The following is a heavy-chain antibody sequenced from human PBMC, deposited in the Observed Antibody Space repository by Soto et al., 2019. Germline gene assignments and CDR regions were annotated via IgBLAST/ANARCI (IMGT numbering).Heavy chain of an antibody. CDR1: GGTFSSYA. V-gene: IGHV1-69*01. J-gene: IGHJ5*02. D-gene: IGHD4-17*01. CDR2: IIPIFGTA. CDR3: ASGGLGYGGFRNWGFDP. Sequence: QVQLVQSGAEVKKPGSSVKVSCKASGGTFSSYAISWVRQAPGQGLEWMGGIIPIFGTANYAQKFQGRVTITADESTSTAYMGLSGLRSEDTAVYYCASGGLGYGGFRNWGFDPWGQGTLVTVSS.